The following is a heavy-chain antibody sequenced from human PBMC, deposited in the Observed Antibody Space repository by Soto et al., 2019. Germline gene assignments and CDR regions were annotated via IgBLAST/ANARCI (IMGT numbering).Heavy chain of an antibody. CDR1: GFTINDAW. CDR2: IKRRADGGTT. CDR3: IGSRS. Sequence: PXGSLKLSCAASGFTINDAWMHWIRQAPGKGLEWVGLIKRRADGGTTNYAAPVKGRFSISRDESKNTIYLEMNSLKTEDTAVYYCIGSRSWGQGTLVTVSS. D-gene: IGHD3-10*01. V-gene: IGHV3-15*01. J-gene: IGHJ4*02.